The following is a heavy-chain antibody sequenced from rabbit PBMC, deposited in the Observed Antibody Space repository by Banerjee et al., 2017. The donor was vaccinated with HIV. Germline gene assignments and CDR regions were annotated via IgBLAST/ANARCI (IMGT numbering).Heavy chain of an antibody. Sequence: QEQLEESGGDLVKPEGSLTLTCTASGFSFSSSYWICWVRQAPGKGLEWIACIATGSLGSTYYASWAKGRFTISKTSSTTVTLQMTSLTAADTATYFCVRFPYASSSGYYTDYFNLWGQGTPRHRL. V-gene: IGHV1S45*01. J-gene: IGHJ4*01. D-gene: IGHD1-1*01. CDR1: GFSFSSSYW. CDR2: IATGSLGST. CDR3: VRFPYASSSGYYTDYFNL.